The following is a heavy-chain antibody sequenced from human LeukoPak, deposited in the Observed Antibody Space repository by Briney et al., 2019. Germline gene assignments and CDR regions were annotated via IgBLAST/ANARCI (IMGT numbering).Heavy chain of an antibody. D-gene: IGHD1-26*01. CDR1: GFTFSSYG. V-gene: IGHV3-30*02. J-gene: IGHJ6*03. CDR2: IRYDGSNK. Sequence: GGSLRLSCAASGFTFSSYGMHWVRQAPGKGLEWVAFIRYDGSNKYYADSVKGRFTISRDNSKNTLYLQMNSLRAEDTAVYYCAKGRSGSYRYYYCYMDVWGKGTTVTVSS. CDR3: AKGRSGSYRYYYCYMDV.